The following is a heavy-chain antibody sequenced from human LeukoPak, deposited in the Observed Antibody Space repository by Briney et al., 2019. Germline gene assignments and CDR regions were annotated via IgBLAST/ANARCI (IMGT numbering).Heavy chain of an antibody. CDR3: ARGNAGSNWFDP. CDR2: ISSSSSYI. V-gene: IGHV3-21*01. Sequence: GGSLRLSCAASGFTFSSYSMNWVRQAPGKGLEWVSSISSSSSYIYYADSVKGRFTISRDNAKNSLYLQMNGLRAEDTAVYYCARGNAGSNWFDPWGQGTLVTVSS. J-gene: IGHJ5*02. CDR1: GFTFSSYS. D-gene: IGHD3-10*01.